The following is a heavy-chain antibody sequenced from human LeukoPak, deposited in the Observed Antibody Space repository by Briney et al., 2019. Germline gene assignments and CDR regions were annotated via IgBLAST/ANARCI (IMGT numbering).Heavy chain of an antibody. CDR2: ISYDGSNK. Sequence: GGSLRLSCAASGFTFSSYGMHWVRQAPGNGLEWVAVISYDGSNKYYADSVKGRFTISRDNSKNTLYLQMNSLRAEDTAVYYCAKTPRRGLRYFDWLSPRFDPWGQGTLVTVSS. CDR3: AKTPRRGLRYFDWLSPRFDP. CDR1: GFTFSSYG. D-gene: IGHD3-9*01. V-gene: IGHV3-30*18. J-gene: IGHJ5*02.